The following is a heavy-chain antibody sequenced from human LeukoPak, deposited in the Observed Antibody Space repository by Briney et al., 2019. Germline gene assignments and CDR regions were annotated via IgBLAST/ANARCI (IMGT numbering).Heavy chain of an antibody. Sequence: GGSLRLSCAATGFTFSDYYMSWIRQAPGKGLEWVSYISSSGSTIYYADSVKGRFTISRDNAKNSLYLQMNSLRAEDTAVYYCAISLWTDDAFDIWGQGTMVTVSS. CDR2: ISSSGSTI. D-gene: IGHD3/OR15-3a*01. J-gene: IGHJ3*02. V-gene: IGHV3-11*04. CDR1: GFTFSDYY. CDR3: AISLWTDDAFDI.